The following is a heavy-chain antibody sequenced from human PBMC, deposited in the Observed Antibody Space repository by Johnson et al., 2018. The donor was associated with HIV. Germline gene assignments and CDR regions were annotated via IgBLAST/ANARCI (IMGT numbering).Heavy chain of an antibody. D-gene: IGHD6-13*01. J-gene: IGHJ3*02. CDR1: GFTVSNNY. V-gene: IGHV3-66*01. CDR2: IYRDNST. Sequence: VQLVESGGGLVQPGGSLRLSCAASGFTVSNNYMNWVRQAPGKGLEWVSLIYRDNSTYYADSVKGRFTISRDNSKNTLYLQMNGLRAEDTALYYCARDWAAVGRVGGMDAFDIWGQGTMVTVSS. CDR3: ARDWAAVGRVGGMDAFDI.